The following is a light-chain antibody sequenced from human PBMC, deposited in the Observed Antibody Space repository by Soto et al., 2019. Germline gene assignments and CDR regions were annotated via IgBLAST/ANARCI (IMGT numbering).Light chain of an antibody. Sequence: QSALTQPASVSGSPGQSSTISCTGTSSDVGSYNLVSWYQQHPGKARKLMIYEGSKRPSGVSNRFSGSKSGNTASLTISGLQAEDEADYYCCSYAGSVVFGGGTKLTVL. CDR2: EGS. CDR3: CSYAGSVV. J-gene: IGLJ2*01. V-gene: IGLV2-23*01. CDR1: SSDVGSYNL.